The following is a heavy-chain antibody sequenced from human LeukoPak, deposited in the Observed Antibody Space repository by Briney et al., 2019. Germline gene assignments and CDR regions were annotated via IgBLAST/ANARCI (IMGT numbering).Heavy chain of an antibody. CDR2: ISSGASTM. V-gene: IGHV3-48*03. D-gene: IGHD6-19*01. CDR1: GFIFRSFE. CDR3: ALLAVASDFDY. J-gene: IGHJ4*02. Sequence: GGSLRLSCAASGFIFRSFEMYWVRQAPGKGLEWVAYISSGASTMYYADSVKGRFTISRDDAKNSLFLQMNSLRAEDTAIYYCALLAVASDFDYWGQGTLVTASS.